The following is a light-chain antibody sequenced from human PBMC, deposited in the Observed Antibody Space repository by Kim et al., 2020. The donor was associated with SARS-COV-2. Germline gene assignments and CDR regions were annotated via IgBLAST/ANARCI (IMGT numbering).Light chain of an antibody. CDR1: SSDVGGYNY. CDR2: DVS. Sequence: GQSITISCTGTSSDVGGYNYVSWYQQHPGKAPKLMIYDVSNRPSGVSNRFSGSKSGNTACLTISGLQAEDEADYYCSSYTSSSTLVFGTGTKVTVL. J-gene: IGLJ1*01. CDR3: SSYTSSSTLV. V-gene: IGLV2-14*03.